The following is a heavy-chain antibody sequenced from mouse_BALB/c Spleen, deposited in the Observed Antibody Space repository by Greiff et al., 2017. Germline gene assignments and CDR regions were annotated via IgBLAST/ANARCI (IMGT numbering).Heavy chain of an antibody. CDR2: ISSGSSTI. V-gene: IGHV5-17*02. CDR3: ARGGYYRSMDY. J-gene: IGHJ4*01. D-gene: IGHD2-14*01. Sequence: EVMLVESGGGLVQPGGSRKLSCAASGFTFSSFGMHWVRQAPEKGLEWVAYISSGSSTIYYADTVKGRFTISRDNPKNTLFLQMTSLRSEDTAMYYCARGGYYRSMDYWGQGTSVTVSS. CDR1: GFTFSSFG.